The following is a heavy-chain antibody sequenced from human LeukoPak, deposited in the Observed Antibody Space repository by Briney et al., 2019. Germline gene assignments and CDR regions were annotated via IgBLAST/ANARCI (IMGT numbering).Heavy chain of an antibody. J-gene: IGHJ4*02. CDR1: GYTFTSYG. V-gene: IGHV1-18*01. Sequence: GASVKVSCKASGYTFTSYGISWVRQAPRQGFEWMGWISAYNGNTNYGQKLQGRVTMTTNTSTSTAYMELRSLRSDDTAVYYCAREWDSSSGVWGQGTLVTVSS. CDR3: AREWDSSSGV. CDR2: ISAYNGNT. D-gene: IGHD6-13*01.